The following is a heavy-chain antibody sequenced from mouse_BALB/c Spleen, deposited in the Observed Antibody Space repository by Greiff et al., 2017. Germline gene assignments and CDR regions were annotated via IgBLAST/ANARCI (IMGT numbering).Heavy chain of an antibody. Sequence: EVQRVESGGGLVQPGGSRKLSCAASGFTFSSFGMHWVRQAPEKGLEWVAYISSGSSTIYYADTVKGRFTISRDNPKNTLFLQMTSLRSEDTAMYYCAREGIYYGNYGAMDYWGQGTSVTVSS. D-gene: IGHD2-1*01. CDR3: AREGIYYGNYGAMDY. J-gene: IGHJ4*01. CDR2: ISSGSSTI. CDR1: GFTFSSFG. V-gene: IGHV5-17*02.